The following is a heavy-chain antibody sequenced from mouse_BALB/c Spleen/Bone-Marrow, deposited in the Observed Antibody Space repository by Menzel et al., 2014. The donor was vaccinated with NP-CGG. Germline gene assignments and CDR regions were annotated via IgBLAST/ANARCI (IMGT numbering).Heavy chain of an antibody. J-gene: IGHJ2*01. D-gene: IGHD1-2*01. CDR3: ARGGYYYFDS. CDR2: IISGGST. CDR1: GFTFSSYA. Sequence: EVQVVESGGGLVEPGGSLKLSCAASGFTFSSYAMSWVRQTPEKRLEWVASIISGGSTYYPDSVKGRFTISRDNARNILYLQMSSLRSEDMAMYYCARGGYYYFDSWGQGTTLTVSS. V-gene: IGHV5-6-5*01.